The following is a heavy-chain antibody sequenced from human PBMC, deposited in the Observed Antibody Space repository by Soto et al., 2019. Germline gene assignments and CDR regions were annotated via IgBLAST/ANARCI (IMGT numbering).Heavy chain of an antibody. CDR2: INPNSGGT. D-gene: IGHD1-26*01. CDR3: ARSIVYLPRGGMGV. J-gene: IGHJ6*02. V-gene: IGHV1-2*04. Sequence: ASVKVSCKASGYTFTGYYMHWVRQAPGQGLEWMGWINPNSGGTNYAQKFQGWVTMTRDTSISTAYMELSRLRSDDTAVYYCARSIVYLPRGGMGVWGQGTTVTVSS. CDR1: GYTFTGYY.